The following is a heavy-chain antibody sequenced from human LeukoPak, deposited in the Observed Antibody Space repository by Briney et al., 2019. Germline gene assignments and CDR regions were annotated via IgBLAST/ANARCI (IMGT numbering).Heavy chain of an antibody. CDR1: GGSISSGGYY. CDR3: ARGSTSGYARYFDY. J-gene: IGHJ4*02. Sequence: SQTLSLTCTVSGGSISSGGYYWSWIRQHPGKGLEWIGYIYYSGSTYYNPSLKSRVTISVDTSKNQFSLKLSSVTAADTAVYYCARGSTSGYARYFDYWGQGTLVTVSS. D-gene: IGHD5-12*01. CDR2: IYYSGST. V-gene: IGHV4-31*03.